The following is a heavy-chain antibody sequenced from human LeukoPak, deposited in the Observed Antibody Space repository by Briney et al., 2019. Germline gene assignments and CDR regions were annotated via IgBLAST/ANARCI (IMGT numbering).Heavy chain of an antibody. CDR3: AEVPRD. CDR1: GGSMNHHY. J-gene: IGHJ4*02. Sequence: SDTLSLTCTVSGGSMNHHYWSWVRQPPGKEPEWIAYIYDSGSGATTDYNASLRSRVTISVDTSKRQFSLRLHSVTAADTAVYYCAEVPRDWGQGTLVTVSS. V-gene: IGHV4-59*07. CDR2: IYDSGSGATT.